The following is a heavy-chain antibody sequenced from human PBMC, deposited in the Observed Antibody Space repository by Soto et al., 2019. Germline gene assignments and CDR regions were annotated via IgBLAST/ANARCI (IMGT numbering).Heavy chain of an antibody. CDR3: ARVSWREKYGMDV. CDR1: GFTFSDSY. Sequence: GGSLRLSCAASGFTFSDSYMSWIRQAPGKGLEWISYITFSGNTVYYADSLKGRFTISRDNAKNSLYLQMNRLRAEDTAVYYCARVSWREKYGMDVRGQGNTVTVS. CDR2: ITFSGNTV. J-gene: IGHJ6*02. V-gene: IGHV3-11*01.